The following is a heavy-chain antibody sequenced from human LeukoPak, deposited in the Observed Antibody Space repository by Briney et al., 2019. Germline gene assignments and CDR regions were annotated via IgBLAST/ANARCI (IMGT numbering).Heavy chain of an antibody. J-gene: IGHJ4*02. CDR1: GLTVSSNY. V-gene: IGHV3-53*01. Sequence: GGSLRLSCAASGLTVSSNYMSWVRQAPGKGLEWVSVIYSGGSTYYADSVKGRFTISRDNSKNTLYLQMNSLRAEDTAVYYCARNGRDQWLASDYWGQGTLVTVSS. CDR3: ARNGRDQWLASDY. D-gene: IGHD6-19*01. CDR2: IYSGGST.